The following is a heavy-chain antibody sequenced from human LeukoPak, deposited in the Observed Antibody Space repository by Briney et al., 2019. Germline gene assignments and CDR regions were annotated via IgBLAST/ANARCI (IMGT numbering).Heavy chain of an antibody. Sequence: GGSLRLSCAASGFTVYSYAMSWVRQAPGKGLEWVSAIRGSGVATFYADSVKGRFTISRDNSRNTLYLQMDSLRAEDTAVYFCASRVDTTLVWGQGTLVSVSS. D-gene: IGHD1-1*01. J-gene: IGHJ4*02. CDR3: ASRVDTTLV. CDR2: IRGSGVAT. CDR1: GFTVYSYA. V-gene: IGHV3-23*01.